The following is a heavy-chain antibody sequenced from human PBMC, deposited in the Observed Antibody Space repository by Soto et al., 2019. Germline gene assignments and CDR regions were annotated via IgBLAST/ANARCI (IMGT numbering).Heavy chain of an antibody. Sequence: PSETLSLTCIVSGGSVGSGAYYWSWIRQHPGNALEWIGYIQYSGDTNYNSSLKSRVTISVDMSRNRFSLKLTSVTAADTAFYYCARHDYSDRAFDLWGQGTMVTVSS. CDR3: ARHDYSDRAFDL. V-gene: IGHV4-61*08. J-gene: IGHJ3*01. CDR2: IQYSGDT. CDR1: GGSVGSGAYY. D-gene: IGHD3-22*01.